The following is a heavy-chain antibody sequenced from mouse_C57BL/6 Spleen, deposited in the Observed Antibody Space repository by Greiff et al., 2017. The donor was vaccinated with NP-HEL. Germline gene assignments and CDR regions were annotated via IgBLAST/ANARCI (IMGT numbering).Heavy chain of an antibody. V-gene: IGHV1-54*01. CDR3: ARSGFITTVVAPDY. J-gene: IGHJ2*01. Sequence: QVQLQQSGAELVRPGTSVKVSCKASGYAFTNYLIEWVKQRPGQGLEWIGVINPGSGGTNYNEKFKGKATLTADKSSSTAYMQLSSLTSEDSAVYFCARSGFITTVVAPDYWGQGTTLTVSS. CDR2: INPGSGGT. CDR1: GYAFTNYL. D-gene: IGHD1-1*01.